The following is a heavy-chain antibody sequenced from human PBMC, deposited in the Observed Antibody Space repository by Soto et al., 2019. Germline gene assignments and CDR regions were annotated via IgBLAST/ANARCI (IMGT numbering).Heavy chain of an antibody. D-gene: IGHD3-16*01. CDR1: GFTFRSYG. Sequence: QVQLVESGGGVVQPGRSLRLSCEASGFTFRSYGMHWVRQAPGKGLEWVAVVSYDGSNKLYAASVKDRFIISRDNSKNTLYLQMNSLGAEDTALYYCAKDQKITALSDFDSWGQGTLVTVSS. CDR3: AKDQKITALSDFDS. J-gene: IGHJ4*02. CDR2: VSYDGSNK. V-gene: IGHV3-30*18.